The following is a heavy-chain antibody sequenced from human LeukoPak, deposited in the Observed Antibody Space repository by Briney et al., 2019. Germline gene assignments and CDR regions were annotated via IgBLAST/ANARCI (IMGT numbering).Heavy chain of an antibody. CDR1: GFTVSSNY. CDR3: AREPPMVRGVINGYFDY. V-gene: IGHV3-66*01. CDR2: IYSGGST. J-gene: IGHJ4*02. Sequence: GGSLRLSCAASGFTVSSNYMSWVRQAPGKGLEWVSVIYSGGSTYYADSVKGRFTISRDNSKNTLYLQMSSLRAEDTAVYYCAREPPMVRGVINGYFDYWGQGTLVTVSS. D-gene: IGHD3-10*01.